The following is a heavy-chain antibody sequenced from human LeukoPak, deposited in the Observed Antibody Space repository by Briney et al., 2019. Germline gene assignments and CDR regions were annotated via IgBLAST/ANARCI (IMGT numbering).Heavy chain of an antibody. V-gene: IGHV4-59*08. CDR2: IYYSEST. Sequence: PSETLSLTCTVSGGSISSYYWSWIRQPPGKGLEWIGNIYYSESTNYNPSLKSRVTISVDTSKNQFSLKLTSVTAADTAVYYCARGLGIAAAGSRVYGMDVLGQGTTVTVSS. CDR1: GGSISSYY. D-gene: IGHD6-13*01. J-gene: IGHJ6*02. CDR3: ARGLGIAAAGSRVYGMDV.